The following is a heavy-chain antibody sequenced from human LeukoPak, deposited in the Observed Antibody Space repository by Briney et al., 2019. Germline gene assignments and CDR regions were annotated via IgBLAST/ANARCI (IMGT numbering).Heavy chain of an antibody. V-gene: IGHV3-74*01. CDR3: ARDLFGDFWSGYYASWFDP. Sequence: GGSQTLSCAASGLTFSSYWTQWVRHAPGKWLVCVSCMERDGGSTSYADSVEGRFTISRDNAKSTLYLKMNSLRGEDTAVYYWARDLFGDFWSGYYASWFDPWGQGTLVTVSS. CDR2: MERDGGST. D-gene: IGHD3-3*01. J-gene: IGHJ5*02. CDR1: GLTFSSYW.